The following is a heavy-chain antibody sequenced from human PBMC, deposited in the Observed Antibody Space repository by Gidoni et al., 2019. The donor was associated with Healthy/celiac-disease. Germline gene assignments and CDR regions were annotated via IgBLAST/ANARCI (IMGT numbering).Heavy chain of an antibody. CDR1: GFTFSSYA. CDR2: ISGSGGST. CDR3: AKVGRSWYQRLDY. J-gene: IGHJ4*02. D-gene: IGHD6-13*01. V-gene: IGHV3-23*01. Sequence: EVQLLESGGGLVQPGGSLRLCCPASGFTFSSYAMIWVRQSPGKGLEWVSAISGSGGSTYYADSVKGRFTISRDNSKNTLYLQMNSLRAEDTAVYYCAKVGRSWYQRLDYWGQGTLVTVSS.